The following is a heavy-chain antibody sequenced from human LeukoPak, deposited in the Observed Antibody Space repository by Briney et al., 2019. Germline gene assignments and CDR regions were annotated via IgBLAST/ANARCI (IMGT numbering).Heavy chain of an antibody. CDR3: AREGPTPRKGYSSSLGY. V-gene: IGHV1-2*02. Sequence: ASVKVSCKASGYTFTGYYMHWVRQAPGQGLEWMGWINPNSGGTNYAQKFQGRVTMTRDTSISTAYMELSRLRSDDTAVYYCAREGPTPRKGYSSSLGYWGQGTLVTVSS. J-gene: IGHJ4*02. D-gene: IGHD6-13*01. CDR1: GYTFTGYY. CDR2: INPNSGGT.